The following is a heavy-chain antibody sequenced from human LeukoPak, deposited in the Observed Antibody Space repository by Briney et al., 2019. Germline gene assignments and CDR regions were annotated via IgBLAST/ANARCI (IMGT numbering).Heavy chain of an antibody. CDR3: ARLYGSGSPIDY. CDR1: GFTFSSYG. V-gene: IGHV3-23*01. Sequence: GGSLRLSCAASGFTFSSYGMSWVRQAPGKGLEWVSAISGSGGSTYYADSVKGRFTISRDNSKNTLYLQMNSLRAEDTAVYYCARLYGSGSPIDYWGQGTLGTVSS. J-gene: IGHJ4*02. D-gene: IGHD3-10*01. CDR2: ISGSGGST.